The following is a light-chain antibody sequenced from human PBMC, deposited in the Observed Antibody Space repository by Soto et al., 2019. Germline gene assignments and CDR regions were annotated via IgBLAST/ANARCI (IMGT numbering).Light chain of an antibody. CDR1: SGSIASNY. CDR3: QSYDSSNHVV. J-gene: IGLJ2*01. V-gene: IGLV6-57*04. CDR2: EDN. Sequence: NFMLTQPHSVSESPGKTVTISCTRSSGSIASNYVQWYQQRPGSAPTTVIYEDNQRPSGVPDRFSGSIDSSSNSASLTFSGLKTEDEADYYCQSYDSSNHVVFGGGTKVTVL.